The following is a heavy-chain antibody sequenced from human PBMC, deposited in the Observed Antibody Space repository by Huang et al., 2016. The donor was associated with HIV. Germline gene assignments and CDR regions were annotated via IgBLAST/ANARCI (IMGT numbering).Heavy chain of an antibody. CDR1: GDFISSTNYY. D-gene: IGHD6-13*01. CDR3: ASQHIGAAATWF. J-gene: IGHJ4*02. V-gene: IGHV4-39*01. CDR2: VYQSGTT. Sequence: QLQLQESGPGQVKPSETLSLTCTVSGDFISSTNYYWGLIRQSPGKGLEWVGRVYQSGTTNYNPSLKSRVTLSVDTSRNQFSLRLNSVTAADTAVYYCASQHIGAAATWFWGRGTQVAVSS.